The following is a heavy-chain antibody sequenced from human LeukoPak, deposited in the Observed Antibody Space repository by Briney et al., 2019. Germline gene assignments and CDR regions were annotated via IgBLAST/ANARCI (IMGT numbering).Heavy chain of an antibody. CDR1: GFTFSSYG. V-gene: IGHV3-30*18. CDR2: ISYDGSNK. CDR3: AKGLLWFGEPSQEGFDY. D-gene: IGHD3-10*01. Sequence: GGSLRLSCAASGFTFSSYGMHWVRQAPGKGLEWVAVISYDGSNKYYADSVKGRFTISRDNSKNTLYLQMNSLRAEDTAVYYCAKGLLWFGEPSQEGFDYWGQGTLVTVSS. J-gene: IGHJ4*02.